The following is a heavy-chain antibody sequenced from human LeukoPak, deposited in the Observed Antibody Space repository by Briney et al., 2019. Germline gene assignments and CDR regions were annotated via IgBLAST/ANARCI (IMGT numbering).Heavy chain of an antibody. J-gene: IGHJ4*02. Sequence: SETLSLTCTVSGGSISSGSYFWPWLRQPAGKGLEWLGRINTSGSTNYNPSLKSRVTISVDTSKNQFSLKLSSVTAADTAVFYCAREGYTSSWYSGYYYFDYWGQGTLVTVSS. D-gene: IGHD6-13*01. V-gene: IGHV4-61*02. CDR2: INTSGST. CDR1: GGSISSGSYF. CDR3: AREGYTSSWYSGYYYFDY.